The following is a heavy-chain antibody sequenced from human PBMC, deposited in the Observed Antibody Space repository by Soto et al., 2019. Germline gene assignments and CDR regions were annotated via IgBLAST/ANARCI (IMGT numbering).Heavy chain of an antibody. J-gene: IGHJ5*02. Sequence: ASVKVSCKASGYTFTSYAMHWVRQAPGQRLEWMGWINAGNGNTKYSQKFQGRVTITRDTSASTAYMELSSLRSEDTAVYYCARDFEGYFDWSHPFDPWGQGTLVTVSS. D-gene: IGHD3-9*01. V-gene: IGHV1-3*01. CDR3: ARDFEGYFDWSHPFDP. CDR1: GYTFTSYA. CDR2: INAGNGNT.